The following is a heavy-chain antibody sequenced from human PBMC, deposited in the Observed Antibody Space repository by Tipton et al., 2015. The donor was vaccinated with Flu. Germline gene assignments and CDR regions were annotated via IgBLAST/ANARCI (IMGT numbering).Heavy chain of an antibody. V-gene: IGHV4-61*02. Sequence: TLSLTCTVSGASISRGSYYYNWIRQPAGEGLEWIGRIYTNTNTNYNASLKSRVTISIDRSKNQFSLRLSSVTAADAAMYYCARGDYGDYDHEADAFDIWGQGTLVTVSA. D-gene: IGHD4-17*01. J-gene: IGHJ3*02. CDR2: IYTNTNT. CDR3: ARGDYGDYDHEADAFDI. CDR1: GASISRGSYY.